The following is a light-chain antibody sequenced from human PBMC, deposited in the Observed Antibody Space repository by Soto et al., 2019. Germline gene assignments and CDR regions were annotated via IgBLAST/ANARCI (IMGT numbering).Light chain of an antibody. J-gene: IGLJ2*01. CDR1: TSDVAYYDL. CDR3: CTYAGHVPK. CDR2: EVH. V-gene: IGLV2-23*02. Sequence: QSALTQPASVSGSPGQSITISCAGTTSDVAYYDLVSWYQQHPGRAPKLLIYEVHKRPSGISVRFSGSKSGATASLTISGLLPEDEALYFCCTYAGHVPKFGGGTKLTVL.